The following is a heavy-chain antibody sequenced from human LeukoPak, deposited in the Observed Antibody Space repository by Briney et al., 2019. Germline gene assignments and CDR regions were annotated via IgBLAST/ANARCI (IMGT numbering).Heavy chain of an antibody. D-gene: IGHD1-26*01. CDR2: MNPNSGNT. V-gene: IGHV1-8*03. Sequence: ASVKVSCKVSGYTLSELSMHWVRQATGQGLEWMGWMNPNSGNTGYAQKFQGRVTITRNTSISTAYTELSSLRSEDTAVYYCARGLYAWCELPNWGQGTLVTVSS. CDR1: GYTLSELS. CDR3: ARGLYAWCELPN. J-gene: IGHJ4*02.